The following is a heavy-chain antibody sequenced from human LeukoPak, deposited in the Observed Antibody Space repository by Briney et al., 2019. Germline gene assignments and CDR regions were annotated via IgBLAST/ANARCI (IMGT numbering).Heavy chain of an antibody. CDR3: AREATYVGSDASDI. J-gene: IGHJ3*02. Sequence: PSETLSLTCTVSGGSINSRSYYWGWIRQPPGKGLEWIGGIYYSGSTNYNPSLKSRVTISVDTSKNQFSLKLSSVTAADTAVYYCAREATYVGSDASDIWGQGTMVTVSS. CDR1: GGSINSRSYY. V-gene: IGHV4-39*07. CDR2: IYYSGST. D-gene: IGHD3-10*02.